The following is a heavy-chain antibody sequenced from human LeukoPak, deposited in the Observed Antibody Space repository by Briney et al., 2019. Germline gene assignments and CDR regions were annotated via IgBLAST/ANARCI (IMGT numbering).Heavy chain of an antibody. V-gene: IGHV4-34*01. D-gene: IGHD6-19*01. Sequence: SETLSLTCAVYGGSFSGYYWSWLRQPPGKGLEWIGEINHSGSTNYNPSLKSRVTISVDTSKNQFSLKLSSVTAADTAAYYCARGIAVAGADYWGQGTLVTVSS. CDR2: INHSGST. J-gene: IGHJ4*02. CDR1: GGSFSGYY. CDR3: ARGIAVAGADY.